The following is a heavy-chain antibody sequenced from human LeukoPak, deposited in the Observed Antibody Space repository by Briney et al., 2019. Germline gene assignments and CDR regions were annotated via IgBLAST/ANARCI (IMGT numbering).Heavy chain of an antibody. CDR3: AIDLVGAAAAGDY. CDR2: INPKSGAT. Sequence: ASVEVSSKASGYTFTGYHMYWVRQAPGQGLEWMGRINPKSGATNYAQKFQGRVTMTRDTSISTAYMELSRLRSDDTAVYHCAIDLVGAAAAGDYWGQGTLVTVSS. CDR1: GYTFTGYH. D-gene: IGHD1-26*01. V-gene: IGHV1-2*02. J-gene: IGHJ4*02.